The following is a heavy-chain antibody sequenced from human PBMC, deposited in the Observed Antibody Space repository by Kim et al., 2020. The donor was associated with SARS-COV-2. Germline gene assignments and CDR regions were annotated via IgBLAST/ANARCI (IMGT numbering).Heavy chain of an antibody. CDR2: ISNSGTNT. D-gene: IGHD2-15*01. J-gene: IGHJ4*02. CDR1: GFTFSSYA. CDR3: AKFGANKGFDY. Sequence: GGSLRLSCAASGFTFSSYALSWVRQAPGKGLEWVSAISNSGTNTYYADSVKGRFTMSRDNSRNTLYLQMNSLRAEDTALYYCAKFGANKGFDYWGQGTL. V-gene: IGHV3-23*01.